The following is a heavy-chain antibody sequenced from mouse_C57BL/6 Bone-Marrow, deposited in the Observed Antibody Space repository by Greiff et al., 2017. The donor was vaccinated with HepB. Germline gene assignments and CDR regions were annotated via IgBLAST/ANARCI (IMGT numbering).Heavy chain of an antibody. CDR1: GFTFSDYY. CDR3: ARHKTTSRCYYFDY. D-gene: IGHD2-13*01. J-gene: IGHJ2*01. CDR2: ISNGGGST. Sequence: EVKLVESGGGLVQPGGSLKLSCAASGFTFSDYYMYWVRQTPEKRLEWVAYISNGGGSTYYPDTVKGRFTISRDNAKNTLYLQMNRLKSEDTAMYYCARHKTTSRCYYFDYWGQGTTLTVSS. V-gene: IGHV5-12*01.